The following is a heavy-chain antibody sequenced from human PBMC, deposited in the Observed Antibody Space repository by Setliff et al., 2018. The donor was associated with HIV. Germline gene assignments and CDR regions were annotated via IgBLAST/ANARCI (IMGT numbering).Heavy chain of an antibody. CDR3: AREAPDDHFDH. D-gene: IGHD1-1*01. Sequence: GASVKVSCKASGYSFTNYGVNWVRQAPGQGLEWMGWISAYNGNTNYAQKFQGRITVATATSTATSTGTVYMELSSLRSEDTAVYYCAREAPDDHFDHWGQGTLVTVSS. J-gene: IGHJ4*02. V-gene: IGHV1-18*01. CDR1: GYSFTNYG. CDR2: ISAYNGNT.